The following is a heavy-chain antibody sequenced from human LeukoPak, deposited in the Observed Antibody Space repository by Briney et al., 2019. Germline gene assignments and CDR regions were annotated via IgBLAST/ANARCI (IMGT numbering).Heavy chain of an antibody. Sequence: GGSLRLSCAASGFTFSAYGMHWVRQAPGKGLEWVSGISGSGVSTYYADSLKGRFTISRDNSKNTLYLQMTSLRVEDTAIYYCAKPGGRRMGYFDLWGRGTLVTVSS. CDR1: GFTFSAYG. J-gene: IGHJ2*01. V-gene: IGHV3-23*01. CDR3: AKPGGRRMGYFDL. D-gene: IGHD2-15*01. CDR2: ISGSGVST.